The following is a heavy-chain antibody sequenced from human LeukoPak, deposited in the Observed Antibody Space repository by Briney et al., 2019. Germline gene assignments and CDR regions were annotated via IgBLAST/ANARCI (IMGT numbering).Heavy chain of an antibody. CDR1: GFTFSSYA. CDR2: ISYDGSNK. V-gene: IGHV3-30-3*01. D-gene: IGHD6-19*01. Sequence: SGGSLRLSCAASGFTFSSYAMHWVRQAPGKGLEWVAVISYDGSNKYYADSVKGRFTISRDNSKNTLYLQMNSLRAEDTAVYYCAKDARYSSGWYKARTDYFDYWGQGTLVTVSS. CDR3: AKDARYSSGWYKARTDYFDY. J-gene: IGHJ4*02.